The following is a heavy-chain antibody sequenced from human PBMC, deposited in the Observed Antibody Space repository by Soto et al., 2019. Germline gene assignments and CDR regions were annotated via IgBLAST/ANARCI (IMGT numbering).Heavy chain of an antibody. J-gene: IGHJ5*02. V-gene: IGHV3-74*01. CDR1: GFTFRSHW. CDR3: ARGACNGTSCYVFDP. CDR2: INSDGSSA. D-gene: IGHD2-2*01. Sequence: GGSLRLSCVASGFTFRSHWMHWVRQSPGKGLVWVSQINSDGSSANYADAVKGRFTLARDNAKKSMYLKMISLRDEDTAVYYCARGACNGTSCYVFDPWGPGTLVTVSS.